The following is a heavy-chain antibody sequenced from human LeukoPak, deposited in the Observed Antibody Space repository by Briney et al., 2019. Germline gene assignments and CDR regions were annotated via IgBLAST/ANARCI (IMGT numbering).Heavy chain of an antibody. CDR1: GDSVSSNSAA. D-gene: IGHD6-13*01. J-gene: IGHJ6*02. CDR3: ERGGSSWSRDYWRYYYYGMDV. CDR2: TYYRSKWYN. V-gene: IGHV6-1*01. Sequence: SQTLSLTCAISGDSVSSNSAAWNWIRQSPSRGLEWLGRTYYRSKWYNDYAVSVKSRITINPDTSKNQFSLQLNSVTPEDTAVYYCERGGSSWSRDYWRYYYYGMDVWGQGTTVTVSS.